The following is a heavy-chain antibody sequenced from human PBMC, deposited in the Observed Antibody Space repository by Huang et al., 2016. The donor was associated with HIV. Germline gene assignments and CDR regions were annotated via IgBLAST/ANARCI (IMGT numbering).Heavy chain of an antibody. D-gene: IGHD2-15*01. CDR3: ARDRITQCNGGRCYSDWSDP. Sequence: QVQLQESGPGPVKPSQTLSLTCTVSGDSISRGGYLWRWIRPSPGKGLEWIGSIYYPGTTSYNPALRSRVTMSVDTSKNQFSLRLTSVTAEDTAVYYCARDRITQCNGGRCYSDWSDPWGQGTLVIVSS. J-gene: IGHJ5*02. CDR2: IYYPGTT. CDR1: GDSISRGGYL. V-gene: IGHV4-30-4*08.